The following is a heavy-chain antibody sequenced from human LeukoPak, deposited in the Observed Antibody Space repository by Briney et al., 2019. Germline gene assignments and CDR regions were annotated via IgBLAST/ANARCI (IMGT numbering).Heavy chain of an antibody. J-gene: IGHJ4*02. Sequence: GGSLRLSCAASGFTFSSYAMSWVRQAPGKGLEWVSAISGSGGSTYYADSVKGRFTISRDNSKNTLYLQMNSLRAEDTAVYYCAKGRRLGYCSSTSCYTLDYWGQGTLVTVSS. CDR3: AKGRRLGYCSSTSCYTLDY. D-gene: IGHD2-2*02. V-gene: IGHV3-23*01. CDR1: GFTFSSYA. CDR2: ISGSGGST.